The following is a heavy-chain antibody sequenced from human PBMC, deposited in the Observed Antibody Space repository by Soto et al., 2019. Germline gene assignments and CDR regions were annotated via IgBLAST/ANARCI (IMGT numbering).Heavy chain of an antibody. J-gene: IGHJ6*02. CDR1: GFPFSSYG. CDR3: ASGRGRYFYYGMDV. CDR2: ISGSGDRT. D-gene: IGHD1-26*01. Sequence: GSLRLSCAASGFPFSSYGMNWVRQAPGKGLEWVSVISGSGDRTYYADSVKGRFTISRDNSKNTLYLQMNSLRAEDTAVYYCASGRGRYFYYGMDVWGQGTTVTVSS. V-gene: IGHV3-23*01.